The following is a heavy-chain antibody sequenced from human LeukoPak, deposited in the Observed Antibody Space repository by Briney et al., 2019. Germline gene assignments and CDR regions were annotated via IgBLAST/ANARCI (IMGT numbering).Heavy chain of an antibody. J-gene: IGHJ1*01. CDR3: ATGAEYFQH. V-gene: IGHV3-30*03. CDR2: ISYDGSNE. Sequence: QPGRSLRLSCAASGFTFSSYGMHWVRQAPGKGLEWVAVISYDGSNEYYADSVKGRFTISRDNSKNTLYLQMNSLRAEDTAVYYCATGAEYFQHWGQGTLVTVSS. CDR1: GFTFSSYG.